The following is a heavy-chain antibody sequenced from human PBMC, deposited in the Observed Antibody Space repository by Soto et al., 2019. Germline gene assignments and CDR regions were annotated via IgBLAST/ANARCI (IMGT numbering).Heavy chain of an antibody. CDR1: GYPFTGYY. CDR2: INPNRGGT. J-gene: IGHJ6*01. D-gene: IGHD6-25*01. V-gene: IGHV1-2*04. Sequence: GVSVNVCFKASGYPFTGYYMHLLRQAPGQGLEWMGWINPNRGGTNYAQKFQGWVAMTRDTSISTAYMELSRLRSDDTAVYYCARERQAYGMDVWGQGTTVTVSS. CDR3: ARERQAYGMDV.